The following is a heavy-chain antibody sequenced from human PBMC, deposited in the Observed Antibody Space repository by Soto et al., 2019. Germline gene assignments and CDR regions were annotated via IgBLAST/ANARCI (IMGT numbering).Heavy chain of an antibody. D-gene: IGHD3-22*01. CDR3: ARDRGYYDSSGYYHDY. CDR2: ISSSGSYT. V-gene: IGHV3-11*05. Sequence: PGGSLRLSCAGSGFIFSDYYMSWIRQLPGKGLEWISYISSSGSYTNYAHSVKGRFTISRDSVKNSLYLQMNSLSPEDTAVYYCARDRGYYDSSGYYHDYWGQGTLVTVS. J-gene: IGHJ4*02. CDR1: GFIFSDYY.